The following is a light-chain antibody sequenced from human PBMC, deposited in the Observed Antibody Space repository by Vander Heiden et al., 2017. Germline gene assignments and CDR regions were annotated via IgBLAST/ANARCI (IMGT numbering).Light chain of an antibody. CDR2: RND. CDR1: GTNIRLNY. Sequence: HSVLTQPPLASGPPGQRLIISCSESGTNIRLNYVEWYQHLPGRAPKLLVYRNDHRPSGIPDRFSGSSSATSASLASSGHRSEDEGDYYCAAWHDSLNGPGVFGPGTAVTVL. CDR3: AAWHDSLNGPGV. V-gene: IGLV1-47*01. J-gene: IGLJ1*01.